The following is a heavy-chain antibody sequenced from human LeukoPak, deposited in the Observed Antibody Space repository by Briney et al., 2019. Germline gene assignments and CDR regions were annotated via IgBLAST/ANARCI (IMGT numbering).Heavy chain of an antibody. V-gene: IGHV1-2*06. CDR3: AREKESVAGRELDY. Sequence: ASVKGSCKASGYTFTGYYMHWVRQAPGQGLEWMGRINPNSGGTNYAQNFQGRVTMTRDTSISTAYMELSSLRSDDTAVYYCAREKESVAGRELDYWGQGTLVTVSS. D-gene: IGHD6-19*01. J-gene: IGHJ4*02. CDR1: GYTFTGYY. CDR2: INPNSGGT.